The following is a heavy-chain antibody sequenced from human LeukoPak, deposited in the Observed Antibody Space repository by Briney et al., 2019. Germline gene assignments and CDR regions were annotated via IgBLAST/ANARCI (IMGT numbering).Heavy chain of an antibody. J-gene: IGHJ4*02. CDR1: GGSISSYF. Sequence: SETLSLTCTVSGGSISSYFWNWVRQPPGKGLERIGYISYSGSTKYNPSIKSRGTISIETSKKKYSRKLSSATAADTAVYYCARGNDYKSTLFDYWGQGTLVTVSS. CDR3: ARGNDYKSTLFDY. D-gene: IGHD5-12*01. V-gene: IGHV4-59*01. CDR2: ISYSGST.